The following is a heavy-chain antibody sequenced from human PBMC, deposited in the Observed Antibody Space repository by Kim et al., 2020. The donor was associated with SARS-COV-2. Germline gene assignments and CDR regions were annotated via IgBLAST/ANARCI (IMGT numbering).Heavy chain of an antibody. J-gene: IGHJ4*02. D-gene: IGHD6-13*01. Sequence: PAFQGQVPISADKSISTAYLQWSSLKASDTAMYYCARGEGVAAGSDFDYWGQGTLVTVSS. CDR3: ARGEGVAAGSDFDY. V-gene: IGHV5-51*01.